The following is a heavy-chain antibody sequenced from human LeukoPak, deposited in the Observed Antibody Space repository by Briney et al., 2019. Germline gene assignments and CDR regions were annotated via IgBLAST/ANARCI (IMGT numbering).Heavy chain of an antibody. V-gene: IGHV3-48*02. CDR3: ARAYSSSAGREGFDI. CDR1: GFTFSSYT. Sequence: GGSLRLSCAASGFTFSSYTMNWVRQAPGKGLEWVSYISTSSSTIYYADSVKGRFTISRDNAKNTLYLQMSSLRDEDTAVYYCARAYSSSAGREGFDIWGQGTVVTVSS. CDR2: ISTSSSTI. J-gene: IGHJ3*02. D-gene: IGHD6-6*01.